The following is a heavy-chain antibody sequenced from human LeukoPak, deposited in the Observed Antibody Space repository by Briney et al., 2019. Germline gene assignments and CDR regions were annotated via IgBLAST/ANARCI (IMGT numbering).Heavy chain of an antibody. CDR3: ARGVIVSTFYYYYGMDV. Sequence: SAKVSCKASGGTFSNYAISWVRQAPGQGLEWMGGIVPIFGTANYAQKFQGRVTITADESTSTAYMELSSLRSEDTAVYYCARGVIVSTFYYYYGMDVWGQGTTVTVSS. CDR1: GGTFSNYA. J-gene: IGHJ6*02. D-gene: IGHD2/OR15-2a*01. V-gene: IGHV1-69*01. CDR2: IVPIFGTA.